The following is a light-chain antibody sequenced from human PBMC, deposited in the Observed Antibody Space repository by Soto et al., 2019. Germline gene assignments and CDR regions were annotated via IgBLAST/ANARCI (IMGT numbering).Light chain of an antibody. CDR3: QQYNNWPTIT. Sequence: DIQMTQSPSSLSASVGDRVTITCRASQSISYYLNWYQQKQGRAPRLLXYSTSTLQSGVPSKFSGSASGTDLTLTISSLQSEDFAVYYCQQYNNWPTITFGQGTKVDIK. CDR2: STS. CDR1: QSISYY. J-gene: IGKJ1*01. V-gene: IGKV1-39*01.